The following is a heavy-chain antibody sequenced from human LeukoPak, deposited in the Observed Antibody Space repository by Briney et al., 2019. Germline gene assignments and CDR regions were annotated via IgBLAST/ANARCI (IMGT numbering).Heavy chain of an antibody. CDR3: ARDDAFDI. J-gene: IGHJ3*02. V-gene: IGHV3-66*01. CDR2: IYSGGST. CDR1: GFNLSSNY. Sequence: GSLRPSRSASGFNLSSNYKSWVRQAPGKGLEWVSVIYSGGSTYYADSVKGRFTISRDNSKNTLYLQMNSLRAEDTAVYYCARDDAFDIWGQGTMVTVSS.